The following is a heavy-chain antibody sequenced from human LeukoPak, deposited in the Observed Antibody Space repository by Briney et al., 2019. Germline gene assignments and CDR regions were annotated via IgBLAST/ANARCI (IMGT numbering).Heavy chain of an antibody. V-gene: IGHV3-48*03. CDR3: AREGAINYDSSPNWFDP. CDR2: ISSSGSTI. CDR1: GFTFSSYE. Sequence: GGSLRLSCAASGFTFSSYEVNWVRQAPGKGLEWVSYISSSGSTIYYADSVKGRFTISRDNAKNSLYLQMNSLRAEDTAVYYCAREGAINYDSSPNWFDPWGQGTLVTVSS. J-gene: IGHJ5*02. D-gene: IGHD3-22*01.